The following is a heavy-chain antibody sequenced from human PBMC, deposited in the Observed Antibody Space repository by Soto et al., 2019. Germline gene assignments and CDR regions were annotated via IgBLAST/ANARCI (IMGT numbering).Heavy chain of an antibody. CDR1: GFTFSSYW. V-gene: IGHV3-7*01. Sequence: QPGGSLRLSCAASGFTFSSYWMSWVRQAPGKGLEWVANIKQDGSEKYYVDSVKGRFTISRDNAKNSLYLQMNSLRAEDTAVYYCARLEVEAAAGNVHYYYGMDVWGQGTTVTVSS. CDR2: IKQDGSEK. CDR3: ARLEVEAAAGNVHYYYGMDV. J-gene: IGHJ6*02. D-gene: IGHD6-13*01.